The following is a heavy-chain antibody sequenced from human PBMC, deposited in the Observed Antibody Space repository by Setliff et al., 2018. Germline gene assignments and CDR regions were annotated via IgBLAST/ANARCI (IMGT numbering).Heavy chain of an antibody. CDR3: ARVADWASRYFDY. D-gene: IGHD3-9*01. J-gene: IGHJ4*02. V-gene: IGHV1-69*13. CDR1: GGTFSKYA. CDR2: VIPFHATA. Sequence: GASVKVSCKAAGGTFSKYAMMWVRHAPGEGLELMGGVIPFHATADIARKFQDRLAITADESTSTTYMELNSLKSEDTAIYYCARVADWASRYFDYWGQGTQVTVSS.